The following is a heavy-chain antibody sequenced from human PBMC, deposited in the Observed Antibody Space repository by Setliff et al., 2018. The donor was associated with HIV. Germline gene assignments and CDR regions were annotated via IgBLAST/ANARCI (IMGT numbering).Heavy chain of an antibody. Sequence: GGSLRLSCEASGFTFSSYDFHWVRQAAGKGLEWVSAIGTGGDTYYADSVKGRFTISRENAKNSLYLQMNNVRAGDTAVYYCTRELNGHTSSHYYFGLDVWGQGTTVTVSS. CDR2: IGTGGDT. CDR1: GFTFSSYD. V-gene: IGHV3-13*01. CDR3: TRELNGHTSSHYYFGLDV. D-gene: IGHD6-6*01. J-gene: IGHJ6*02.